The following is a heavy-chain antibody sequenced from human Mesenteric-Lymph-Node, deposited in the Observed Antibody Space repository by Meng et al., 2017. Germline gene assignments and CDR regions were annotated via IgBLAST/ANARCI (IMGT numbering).Heavy chain of an antibody. CDR1: GFTFSSYE. V-gene: IGHV3-66*01. J-gene: IGHJ6*02. CDR2: IYSGGST. D-gene: IGHD6-13*01. Sequence: GESLKISCAASGFTFSSYEMNWVRQAPGKGLEWVSVIYSGGSTYYADSVKGRFTISRDNSKNTLYLQMNSLRAEDTAVYYCARELSSSWYFPNYYYGMDVWGQGTTVTVSS. CDR3: ARELSSSWYFPNYYYGMDV.